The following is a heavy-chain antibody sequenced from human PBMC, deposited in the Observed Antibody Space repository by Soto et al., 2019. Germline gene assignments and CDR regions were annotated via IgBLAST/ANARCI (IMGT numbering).Heavy chain of an antibody. V-gene: IGHV1-18*01. CDR1: GYTFTSYG. D-gene: IGHD1-1*01. CDR3: GRGKRNWNFDY. Sequence: ASVKVSCKASGYTFTSYGISWVRQAPGQGLEWMGWISAYNGNTNYAQKLQGRVTMTTDTSTSTAYIELRSLRSDDTAVYYCGRGKRNWNFDYWGQGTLVTVSS. J-gene: IGHJ4*02. CDR2: ISAYNGNT.